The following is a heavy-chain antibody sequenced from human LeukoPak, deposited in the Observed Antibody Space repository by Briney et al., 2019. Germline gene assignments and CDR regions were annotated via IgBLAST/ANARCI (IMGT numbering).Heavy chain of an antibody. Sequence: PGGSLRLSCAASGFTFSNWAMTWVRQAPGKGLEWVSTITDSGGSTYYADSVKGRFTMSRDNSKNTLYLQMNSLRVEDTAIYYCARDGSGWSRDCWGQGTLVTVS. D-gene: IGHD6-19*01. J-gene: IGHJ4*02. CDR2: ITDSGGST. CDR1: GFTFSNWA. CDR3: ARDGSGWSRDC. V-gene: IGHV3-23*01.